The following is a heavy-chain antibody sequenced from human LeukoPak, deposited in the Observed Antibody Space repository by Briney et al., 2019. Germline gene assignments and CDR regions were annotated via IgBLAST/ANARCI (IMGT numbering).Heavy chain of an antibody. V-gene: IGHV4-39*07. CDR1: GGSISSSSYY. J-gene: IGHJ5*02. CDR2: INHSGTT. Sequence: SETLSLTCTVSGGSISSSSYYWGWIRQPPGKGLEWIGEINHSGTTKCNPSLKSRVTISVDTSENQFSLKLSSVTAADTAVYYCVKNNWFDPWGQGTLVTVSS. CDR3: VKNNWFDP.